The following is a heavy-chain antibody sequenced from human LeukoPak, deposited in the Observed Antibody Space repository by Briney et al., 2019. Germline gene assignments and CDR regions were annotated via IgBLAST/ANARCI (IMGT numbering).Heavy chain of an antibody. CDR3: ARSSSGYYFY. D-gene: IGHD3-22*01. V-gene: IGHV5-51*01. CDR1: GYSFTCYW. CDR2: IYPSDSDT. J-gene: IGHJ4*02. Sequence: GESLQISCKGSGYSFTCYWIGWGRQMPGKGLEWMGIIYPSDSDTRNSPSFQGQVTISADKSISTAYLQWSSLKASDTAMYYCARSSSGYYFYWGQGTLVTVSS.